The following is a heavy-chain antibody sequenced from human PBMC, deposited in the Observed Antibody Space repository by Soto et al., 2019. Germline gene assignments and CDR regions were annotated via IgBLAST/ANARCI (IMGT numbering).Heavy chain of an antibody. V-gene: IGHV4-34*01. D-gene: IGHD2-21*01. Sequence: SETLSLTCAVYGGSFSGYYWSWIRQPPGKGLEWIGEINHSGSTNYNPSLKSRVTISVDTSKNQFSLKLSSVTAADTAVYYCARCAAYGNWFDPWGQGTLVTVSS. CDR1: GGSFSGYY. CDR2: INHSGST. CDR3: ARCAAYGNWFDP. J-gene: IGHJ5*02.